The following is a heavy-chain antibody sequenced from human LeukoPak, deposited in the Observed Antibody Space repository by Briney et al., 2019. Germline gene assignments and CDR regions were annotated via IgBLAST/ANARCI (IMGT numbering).Heavy chain of an antibody. CDR2: IRPFNDNA. J-gene: IGHJ5*02. CDR1: GYTFTTYG. D-gene: IGHD2-8*01. V-gene: IGHV1-18*01. CDR3: ARARLYPNDWFDP. Sequence: GASVKVSCKASGYTFTTYGISWVRQAPGQGLEWMGWIRPFNDNANYAQKFQARVTMTTDTSTSTAYMELRSLRSDDAAVYYCARARLYPNDWFDPWGQGTLVTVSS.